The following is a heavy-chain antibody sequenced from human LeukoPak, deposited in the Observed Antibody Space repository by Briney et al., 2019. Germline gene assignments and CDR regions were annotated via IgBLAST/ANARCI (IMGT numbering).Heavy chain of an antibody. CDR3: AKDRYDILTGYPPGAPPMDV. V-gene: IGHV3-23*01. CDR2: ISGSGGST. J-gene: IGHJ6*02. D-gene: IGHD3-9*01. Sequence: PGGSLRLSCAASGFTFSSYAMSWVRQAPGKGLEWVSAISGSGGSTYYADSVKGRFTISRDNSKNTLYLQMNSLRAEDTAVYYCAKDRYDILTGYPPGAPPMDVWGQGTTVTVSS. CDR1: GFTFSSYA.